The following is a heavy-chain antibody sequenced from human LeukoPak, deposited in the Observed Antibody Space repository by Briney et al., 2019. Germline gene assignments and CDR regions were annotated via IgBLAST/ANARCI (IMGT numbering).Heavy chain of an antibody. CDR1: GFIFSSYW. CDR3: AKDGPDIVVVVAAMNYFDY. CDR2: INSDGSST. Sequence: PGGSLRLSCAASGFIFSSYWMHWVRQAPGKGLVWVSRINSDGSSTSYADSVKGRFTISRDNAKNTLYLQMNSLRAEDTAVYYCAKDGPDIVVVVAAMNYFDYWGQGTLVTVSS. V-gene: IGHV3-74*01. J-gene: IGHJ4*02. D-gene: IGHD2-15*01.